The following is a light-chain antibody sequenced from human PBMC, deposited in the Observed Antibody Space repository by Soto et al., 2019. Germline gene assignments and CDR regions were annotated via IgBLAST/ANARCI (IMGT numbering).Light chain of an antibody. V-gene: IGKV3-20*01. Sequence: EIVLTQSPGTLSLSPGERATLSCRASQSVTSSYLTWYQQKPGQAPRLLIYGASSRAAGIPDRFSGSGSGTDFTLTINRLEPEDFAVYCCQQYGTSLSWTFGQGTKVEIK. CDR1: QSVTSSY. J-gene: IGKJ1*01. CDR2: GAS. CDR3: QQYGTSLSWT.